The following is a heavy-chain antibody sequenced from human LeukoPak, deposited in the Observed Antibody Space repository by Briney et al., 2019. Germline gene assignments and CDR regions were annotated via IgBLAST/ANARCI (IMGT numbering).Heavy chain of an antibody. J-gene: IGHJ4*02. D-gene: IGHD5-12*01. Sequence: KPSETLSLTCAVYGGSFSGYYWSWICQPPGKGLEWIGEINHSGSTNYNPSLKSRVTISVDTSKNQFSLKLSSVTAADTAVYYCARMGGYGRWLRPGAVGYWGQGTLVTVSS. CDR3: ARMGGYGRWLRPGAVGY. CDR1: GGSFSGYY. V-gene: IGHV4-34*01. CDR2: INHSGST.